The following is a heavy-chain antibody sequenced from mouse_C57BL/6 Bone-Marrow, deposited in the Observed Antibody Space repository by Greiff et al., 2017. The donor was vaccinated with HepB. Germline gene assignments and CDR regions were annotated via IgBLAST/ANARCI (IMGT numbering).Heavy chain of an antibody. Sequence: EVQVVESGGGLVKPGGSLKLSCAASGFTFSDYGMHWVRQAPEKGLEWVAYISSGSSTIYYADTVKGRFTISRDNAKNTLFLQMTSLRSEDTAMYYCARDRRFAYWGQGTLVTVSA. CDR3: ARDRRFAY. V-gene: IGHV5-17*01. CDR1: GFTFSDYG. J-gene: IGHJ3*01. D-gene: IGHD3-2*01. CDR2: ISSGSSTI.